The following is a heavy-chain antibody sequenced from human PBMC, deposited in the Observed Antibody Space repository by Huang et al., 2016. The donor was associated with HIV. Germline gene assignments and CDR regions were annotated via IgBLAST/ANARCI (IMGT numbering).Heavy chain of an antibody. CDR2: INHSGTA. D-gene: IGHD3-3*01. V-gene: IGHV4-34*02. CDR1: GESFNNYY. Sequence: QVQLQQWGAGVLKPSETLSLTCAVYGESFNNYYWSWVRQLPGRRLEWIGEINHSGTANYTLSLKTRVTMSVDPSKKQFSLRLASVTAADTAVYYCARVPTPSYYDPWNISPAHEDVYYYIMDVWGQGTTVIVSS. J-gene: IGHJ6*02. CDR3: ARVPTPSYYDPWNISPAHEDVYYYIMDV.